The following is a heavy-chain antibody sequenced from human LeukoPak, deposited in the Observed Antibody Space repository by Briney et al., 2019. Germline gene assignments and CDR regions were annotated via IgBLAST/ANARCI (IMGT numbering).Heavy chain of an antibody. D-gene: IGHD3-10*01. CDR1: GGSISNYY. CDR3: ARFHYYSSGSTYFDY. J-gene: IGHJ4*02. Sequence: SETLSLTCTVSGGSISNYYWSWIRQPPRKGLEWIGYIYYSGSTNYNPSLKSRVTISVDTSKNQFSLKLSSVTAADTAVYYCARFHYYSSGSTYFDYWGQGTLVTVSS. CDR2: IYYSGST. V-gene: IGHV4-59*01.